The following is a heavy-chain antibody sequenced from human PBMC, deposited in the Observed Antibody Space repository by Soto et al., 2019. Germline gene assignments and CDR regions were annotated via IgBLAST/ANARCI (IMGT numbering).Heavy chain of an antibody. D-gene: IGHD4-4*01. Sequence: HVQLQQWGAGLLKPSETLSLTCAVYGGFVSSGNYYWSWIRQPPGKGLEWIGEMSHSGGTHFNPSLKSRVTISVDTSKNQFSLKMTSVTAADTALYYCARVERGTTTTVVDAFDIWGPGTMVTVSS. V-gene: IGHV4-34*01. CDR3: ARVERGTTTTVVDAFDI. J-gene: IGHJ3*02. CDR1: GGFVSSGNYY. CDR2: MSHSGGT.